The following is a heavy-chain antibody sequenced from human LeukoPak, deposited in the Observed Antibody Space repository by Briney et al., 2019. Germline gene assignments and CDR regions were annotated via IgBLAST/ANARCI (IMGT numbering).Heavy chain of an antibody. D-gene: IGHD4-17*01. J-gene: IGHJ3*02. CDR1: GYTFTGYY. Sequence: GASVKVSCKASGYTFTGYYMHWVRQAPGQGLEWMGWINPNSGGTNYAQKFQGRVTMTRHTSISTAYMELSSLRSGDTAMYYCATSAIYGDYAFDIWGQGTMVTVSS. V-gene: IGHV1-2*02. CDR2: INPNSGGT. CDR3: ATSAIYGDYAFDI.